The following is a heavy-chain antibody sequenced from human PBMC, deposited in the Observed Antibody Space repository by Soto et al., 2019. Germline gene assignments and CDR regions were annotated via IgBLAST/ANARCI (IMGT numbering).Heavy chain of an antibody. CDR3: ASNVAGDDALDV. D-gene: IGHD2-15*01. J-gene: IGHJ3*01. CDR2: IYHGGNT. V-gene: IGHV4-30-2*01. Sequence: QLQLQESGSGLVKPSQTLSLTCAVSGGSISSGGYSWTWIRQPPGKGLGWIGYIYHGGNTYYNPSLKSRVTISGDRSKNQFTLNLSSVTAADTAVYYCASNVAGDDALDVWGQGTMVTVSS. CDR1: GGSISSGGYS.